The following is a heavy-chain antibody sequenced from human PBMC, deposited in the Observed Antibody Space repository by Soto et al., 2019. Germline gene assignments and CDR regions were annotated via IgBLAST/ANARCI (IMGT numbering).Heavy chain of an antibody. CDR2: ISYDGSNK. Sequence: GGSLRLSCAASGFTFSSYAMHWVRQAPGKGLEWVAVISYDGSNKYYADSVKGRFTISRDNSKNTLYLQMNSLRAEDTAVYYCARDRRIGRRAYGYYYYYGMDVWGQGTTVTVSS. J-gene: IGHJ6*02. V-gene: IGHV3-30-3*01. D-gene: IGHD3-10*01. CDR1: GFTFSSYA. CDR3: ARDRRIGRRAYGYYYYYGMDV.